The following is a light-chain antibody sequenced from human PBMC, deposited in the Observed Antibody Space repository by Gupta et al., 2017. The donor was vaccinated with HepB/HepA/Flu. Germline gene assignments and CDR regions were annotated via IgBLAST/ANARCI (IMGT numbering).Light chain of an antibody. J-gene: IGLJ2*01. V-gene: IGLV2-8*01. CDR2: EVH. CDR3: SSYGGNNNLI. CDR1: SSDVGAYNY. Sequence: QSALTQPPSASGSPGQSVAISCTGTSSDVGAYNYVSWYQQHPGKAPKLLIYEVHNRPSGVPDRFSGSKSGNTASLTVSGRQAEDEADYYCSSYGGNNNLIFGGGTKLTVL.